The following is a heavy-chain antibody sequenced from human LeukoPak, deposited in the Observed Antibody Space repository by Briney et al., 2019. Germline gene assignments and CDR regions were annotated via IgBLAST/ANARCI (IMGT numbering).Heavy chain of an antibody. V-gene: IGHV1-18*01. Sequence: GASVKVSCKASGGTFSSYAISWVRQAPGQGLEWMGWISAFNGDTNYAQKLQGRVTMTTDTSTSTAYMELGSLRSDDTAVYYCARDGAGGATSLDYWGQGSLVTVSS. D-gene: IGHD3-16*01. J-gene: IGHJ4*02. CDR1: GGTFSSYA. CDR3: ARDGAGGATSLDY. CDR2: ISAFNGDT.